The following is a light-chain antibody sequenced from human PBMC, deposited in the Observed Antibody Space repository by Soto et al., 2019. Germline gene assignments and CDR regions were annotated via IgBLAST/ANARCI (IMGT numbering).Light chain of an antibody. CDR2: EGS. V-gene: IGLV2-23*01. CDR1: SSDVGSYNL. Sequence: QSVLTQPASVSGSPGQSITISCTGTSSDVGSYNLVSWYQQHAGKAPKLMIYEGSKRPSGVSNRFSGSKSGNTASLTISGLQAEDEADYYCCSYAGSSSDVVFGGGTKLTVL. J-gene: IGLJ2*01. CDR3: CSYAGSSSDVV.